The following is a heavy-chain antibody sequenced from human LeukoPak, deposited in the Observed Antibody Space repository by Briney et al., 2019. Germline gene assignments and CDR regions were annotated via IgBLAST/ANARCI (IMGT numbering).Heavy chain of an antibody. Sequence: PSETLSLTCTVSGGSISSHYWSWIRQTPGKGLEWMGYIYYSGSTNYNPSLKSRVTISVDTSKNQFSLKLSSVTAADTAVYYCARLSSNSFYYYYGMDVWGQGTTVTVSS. V-gene: IGHV4-59*08. CDR2: IYYSGST. CDR1: GGSISSHY. CDR3: ARLSSNSFYYYYGMDV. J-gene: IGHJ6*02. D-gene: IGHD4-23*01.